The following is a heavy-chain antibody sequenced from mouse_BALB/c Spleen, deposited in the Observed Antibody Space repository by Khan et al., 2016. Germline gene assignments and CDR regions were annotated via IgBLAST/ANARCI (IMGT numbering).Heavy chain of an antibody. Sequence: EVELVESGGGLVKPGGSLKLSCAAAGFTFSSYAMSWVRQTPEKRLEWVASISSGNNTYYPDSVKGRFTISRDNARNILYLQMSSLRSEDTAMHXCTRGVIVVVDFFDYWGQGTTLTVSS. CDR2: ISSGNNT. D-gene: IGHD1-1*02. V-gene: IGHV5-6-5*01. CDR1: GFTFSSYA. J-gene: IGHJ2*01. CDR3: TRGVIVVVDFFDY.